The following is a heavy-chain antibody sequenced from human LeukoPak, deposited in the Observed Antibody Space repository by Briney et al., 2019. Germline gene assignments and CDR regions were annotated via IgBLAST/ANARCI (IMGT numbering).Heavy chain of an antibody. CDR1: GYTFTSYY. CDR3: SIPTMPDS. J-gene: IGHJ5*01. Sequence: EASVKVSCKASGYTFTSYYMHWVRQAPGQGLEWMGIINPSGCSTSYAQKFQGRVTMTRDMSTSTVYMKLSSLRSEDTAVYYCSIPTMPDSWGQGTLVTVSS. CDR2: INPSGCST. V-gene: IGHV1-46*01. D-gene: IGHD2-2*01.